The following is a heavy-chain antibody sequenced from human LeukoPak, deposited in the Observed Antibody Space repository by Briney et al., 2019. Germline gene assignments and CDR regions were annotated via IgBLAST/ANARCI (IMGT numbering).Heavy chain of an antibody. D-gene: IGHD3-10*01. J-gene: IGHJ4*02. V-gene: IGHV1-69*13. CDR3: TSSTGITMVRGVGYFDY. CDR1: GGTFSSYA. CDR2: IIPIFGTA. Sequence: SVKVSCKASGGTFSSYAISWVRQAPGQGLEWMGGIIPIFGTANYAQKFQGRVTITADEFTSTAYMELSSLRSGDTAVYYCTSSTGITMVRGVGYFDYWGQGTLVTVSS.